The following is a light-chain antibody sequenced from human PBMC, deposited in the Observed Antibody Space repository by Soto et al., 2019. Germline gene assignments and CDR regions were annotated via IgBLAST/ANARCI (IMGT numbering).Light chain of an antibody. CDR3: QQRSNWPRT. J-gene: IGKJ1*01. CDR1: QSVSSY. CDR2: GAS. Sequence: MVLTQSPCTLSLSPGQTATLSCEASQSVSSYLARYQQKPGQAPRLLIYGASSRATGIPARFSGSGSGTDFTLTISSLEPEDFAVYYCQQRSNWPRTFGQGTKVDI. V-gene: IGKV3-11*01.